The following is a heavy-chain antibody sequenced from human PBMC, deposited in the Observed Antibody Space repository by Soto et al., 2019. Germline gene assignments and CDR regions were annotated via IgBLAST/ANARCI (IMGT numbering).Heavy chain of an antibody. CDR1: GYTFTNYE. CDR2: MNPGSGNT. Sequence: ASVEVSCKASGYTFTNYEINWVRQATGQGLEWMGWMNPGSGNTGYAHKFQGRVTMTRNISISTSYMELSRLGSDDTAIYYCARMASSGSSNWFDPWGQGTLVTVSS. V-gene: IGHV1-8*01. CDR3: ARMASSGSSNWFDP. D-gene: IGHD3-10*01. J-gene: IGHJ5*02.